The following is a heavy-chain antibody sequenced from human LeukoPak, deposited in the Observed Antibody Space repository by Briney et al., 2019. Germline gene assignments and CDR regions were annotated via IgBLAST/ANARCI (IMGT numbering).Heavy chain of an antibody. J-gene: IGHJ4*02. V-gene: IGHV4-39*07. CDR2: IYHSGST. Sequence: KPSETLSLTCTVSGGSISSSSYYWVWIRQPPGKGLEWIGSIYHSGSTNYNPSLKSRVTISVDKSKNQFSLKLNSVTAADTAVYYCARVVDGWVRGALDYWGQGTLVTVSS. CDR3: ARVVDGWVRGALDY. CDR1: GGSISSSSYY. D-gene: IGHD3-10*01.